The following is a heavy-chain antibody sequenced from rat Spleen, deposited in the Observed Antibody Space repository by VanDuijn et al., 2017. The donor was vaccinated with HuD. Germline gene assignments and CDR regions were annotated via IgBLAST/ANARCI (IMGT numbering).Heavy chain of an antibody. D-gene: IGHD1-6*01. J-gene: IGHJ2*01. CDR3: AKTGFYFDY. CDR2: ISYDGSST. CDR1: GFTFSDYY. V-gene: IGHV5-29*01. Sequence: EVQLVESDGGLVQPGRSLKLSCAASGFTFSDYYMDWVRQAPTKGLEWVATISYDGSSTYYRDSVKGLFTISRDNAKTTLYVQMDSLRSEDTATYYCAKTGFYFDYWGQGVMVTVSS.